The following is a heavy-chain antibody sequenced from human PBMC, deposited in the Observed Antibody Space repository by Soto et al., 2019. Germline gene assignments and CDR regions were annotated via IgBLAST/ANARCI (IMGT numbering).Heavy chain of an antibody. CDR3: ARGLPPQAY. Sequence: QVQLVQSGAEVKKPGASVKVSCKASGYTFTSYGISWVRQAPGQGLEWMGWIRPYNGNTNYAQKLQRRVTITTDTSTSTAHIVLRRLRSDDAAVYYCARGLPPQAYWGQGALVTVSS. CDR1: GYTFTSYG. CDR2: IRPYNGNT. V-gene: IGHV1-18*01. J-gene: IGHJ4*02.